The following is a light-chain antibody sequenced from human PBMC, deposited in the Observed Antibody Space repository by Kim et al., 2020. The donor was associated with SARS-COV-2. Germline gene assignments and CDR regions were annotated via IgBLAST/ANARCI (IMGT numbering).Light chain of an antibody. CDR3: QSYDSSLSGSGV. CDR2: GNS. CDR1: SSNIGAGFD. J-gene: IGLJ2*01. V-gene: IGLV1-40*01. Sequence: QSVLTQPPSVSGAPGQRVTISCTGSSSNIGAGFDVQWYQQLPGTAPKLLIYGNSHRPSGVSDRFSGSKSGTSASLAITGLQAEDEADYYCQSYDSSLSGSGVFGGGTQLTVL.